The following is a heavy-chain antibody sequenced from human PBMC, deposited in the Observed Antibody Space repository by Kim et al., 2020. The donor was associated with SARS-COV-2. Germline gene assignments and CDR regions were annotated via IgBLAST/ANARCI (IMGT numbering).Heavy chain of an antibody. CDR2: K. Sequence: KYYADSMTGRFPSSRDNSKNTLYLHMNSLRAEDTAVYYCAKLITMVRGVDYWGQGTLVTVSS. V-gene: IGHV3-30*02. CDR3: AKLITMVRGVDY. J-gene: IGHJ4*02. D-gene: IGHD3-10*01.